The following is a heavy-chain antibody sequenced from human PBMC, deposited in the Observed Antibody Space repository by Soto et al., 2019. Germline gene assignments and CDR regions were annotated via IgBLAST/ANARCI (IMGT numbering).Heavy chain of an antibody. CDR2: ISGSGDYT. V-gene: IGHV3-23*01. Sequence: EVQLLESGRGLVRPGGSLRLSCAASGFTFDSYAMNWVRQAPGKGLEWVSTISGSGDYTYYTDSVKGRFTISRDNSKNMMYLQMNSLRAEDTAIYYCAKNLGLQYYFDYWGQGTLVTVSS. CDR3: AKNLGLQYYFDY. J-gene: IGHJ4*02. CDR1: GFTFDSYA.